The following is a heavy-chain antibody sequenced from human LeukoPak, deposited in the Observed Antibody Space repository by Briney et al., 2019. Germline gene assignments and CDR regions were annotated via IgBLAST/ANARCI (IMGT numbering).Heavy chain of an antibody. CDR2: FHTAGDT. CDR1: GFTFSNYG. Sequence: GGSLRLSCAASGFTFSNYGMHWVRQVPGKGLEWVSAFHTAGDTHYSGSVKGRFATSRENAKNSFYLQMNNLRAGDTALYYCARGSCSSSSCYERLNGLDVWGQGTPVTVSS. CDR3: ARGSCSSSSCYERLNGLDV. J-gene: IGHJ6*02. V-gene: IGHV3-13*01. D-gene: IGHD2-2*01.